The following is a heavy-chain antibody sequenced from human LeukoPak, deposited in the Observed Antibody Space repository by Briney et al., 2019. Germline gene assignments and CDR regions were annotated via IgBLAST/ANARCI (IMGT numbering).Heavy chain of an antibody. CDR3: AKDMIPGIAAAGTLDY. CDR1: GFTFDDYA. V-gene: IGHV3-9*01. D-gene: IGHD6-13*01. CDR2: ISWNSGSI. Sequence: GGSLVNSCEPTGFTFDDYAMHWVRQAPGKSLEWVSGISWNSGSIGYADSVKGRFTISRDNAKNSLYLQMNSLRAEDTALYYCAKDMIPGIAAAGTLDYWGQGTLVTVSS. J-gene: IGHJ4*02.